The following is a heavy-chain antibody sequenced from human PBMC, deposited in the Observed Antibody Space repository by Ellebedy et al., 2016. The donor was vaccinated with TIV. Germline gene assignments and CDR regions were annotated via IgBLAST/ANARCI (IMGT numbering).Heavy chain of an antibody. CDR2: ISGSGGST. V-gene: IGHV3-23*01. Sequence: GGSLRLSXAASGFTFSSYAMSWVRQAPGKGLEWVSAISGSGGSTYYADSVKGRFTISRDNSKNTLYLQMNSLRAEDTAVYYCAKPIGSSTSVDYWGQGTLVTVSS. CDR3: AKPIGSSTSVDY. D-gene: IGHD2-2*01. CDR1: GFTFSSYA. J-gene: IGHJ4*02.